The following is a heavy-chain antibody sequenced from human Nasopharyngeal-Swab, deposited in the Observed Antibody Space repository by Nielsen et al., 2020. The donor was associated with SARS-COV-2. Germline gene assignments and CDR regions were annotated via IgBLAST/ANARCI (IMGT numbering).Heavy chain of an antibody. D-gene: IGHD3-10*01. CDR2: IKQDGSEK. V-gene: IGHV3-7*01. J-gene: IGHJ6*02. Sequence: GESLKISCAASGFTFSSYSMNWVRQAPGKGLEWVANIKQDGSEKYYVDSVKGRFTISRDNAKNSLYLQMNSLRAEDTAVYYCASLLWFGELPSDYYYYGMDVWGQGTTVTVSS. CDR1: GFTFSSYS. CDR3: ASLLWFGELPSDYYYYGMDV.